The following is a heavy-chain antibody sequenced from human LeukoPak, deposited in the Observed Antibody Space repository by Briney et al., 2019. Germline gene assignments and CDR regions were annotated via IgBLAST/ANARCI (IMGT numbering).Heavy chain of an antibody. V-gene: IGHV3-21*01. CDR3: AKGSSAGRPYYFDY. CDR1: GFTFSSYS. J-gene: IGHJ4*02. D-gene: IGHD3-10*01. CDR2: ISSSSSYI. Sequence: GGSLRLSCAASGFTFSSYSMNWVRQAPGKGLEWVSSISSSSSYIYYADSVKGRFTISRDNAKNSLYLQMNSLRAEDTAVYYCAKGSSAGRPYYFDYWGQGTLVTVSS.